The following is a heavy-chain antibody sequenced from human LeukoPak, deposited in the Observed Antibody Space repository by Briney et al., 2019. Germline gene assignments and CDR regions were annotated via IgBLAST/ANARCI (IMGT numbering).Heavy chain of an antibody. D-gene: IGHD3-22*01. V-gene: IGHV4-39*07. CDR1: GGSISSSSYY. CDR3: AREYYYDSRGVWFDP. Sequence: SETLSLTCTVSGGSISSSSYYWGWIRQPPGKGLEWIGSIYYSGSTYYNPSLKSRVTISVDTSKNQFSLKLSSVTAADTAVYYCAREYYYDSRGVWFDPWGQGTLVTVSS. CDR2: IYYSGST. J-gene: IGHJ5*02.